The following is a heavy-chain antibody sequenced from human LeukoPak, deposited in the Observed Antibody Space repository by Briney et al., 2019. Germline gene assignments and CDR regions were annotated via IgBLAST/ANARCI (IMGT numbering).Heavy chain of an antibody. CDR3: AKLISGGLAVTADWFDP. J-gene: IGHJ5*01. V-gene: IGHV3-23*01. D-gene: IGHD6-19*01. CDR2: IIANSGTT. CDR1: GDSITSHS. Sequence: LSPTCAVSGDSITSHSCGSWVPQPPGKRLEWVSTIIANSGTTSYAASVRGRFTISRDNSKNTLYLQVNSLRADDTAVYYCAKLISGGLAVTADWFDPWGQGTLVVVSS.